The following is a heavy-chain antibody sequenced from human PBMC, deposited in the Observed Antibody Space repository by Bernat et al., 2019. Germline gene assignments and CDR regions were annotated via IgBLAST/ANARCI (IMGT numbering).Heavy chain of an antibody. CDR2: IWYDGSNK. CDR1: GFTFSSYG. CDR3: ARDMEGCSSTSCKTHSESFDYYYGMDV. D-gene: IGHD2-2*01. J-gene: IGHJ6*02. V-gene: IGHV3-30*19. Sequence: QVQLVESGGGVVQPGRSLRLSCAASGFTFSSYGMHWVRQAPGKGLEWVAVIWYDGSNKYYADSVKGRFTISRDNSKNTLYLQMNSLRAEDTAVYYCARDMEGCSSTSCKTHSESFDYYYGMDVWGQGTTVTVSS.